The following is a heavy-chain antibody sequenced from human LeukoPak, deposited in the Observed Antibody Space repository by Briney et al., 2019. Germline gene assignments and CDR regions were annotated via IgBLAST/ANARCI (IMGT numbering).Heavy chain of an antibody. CDR2: INTDGSST. J-gene: IGHJ4*02. D-gene: IGHD6-19*01. CDR1: GFTFSSYW. CDR3: ARVSSGWYGDDY. V-gene: IGHV3-74*01. Sequence: PGGSLRLSCAASGFTFSSYWMHWVRQAPGKGLVWVSRINTDGSSTSYADSVKGRFTISRDNAKNTLYLQMNSLRAEDTAVHYCARVSSGWYGDDYWGQGTLVTVSS.